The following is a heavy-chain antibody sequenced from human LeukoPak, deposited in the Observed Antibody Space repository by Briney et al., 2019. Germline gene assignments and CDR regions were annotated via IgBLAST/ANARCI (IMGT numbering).Heavy chain of an antibody. CDR3: AKLGEYSSSSWFDY. CDR2: ISGSGGST. CDR1: GFTFSSYA. J-gene: IGHJ4*02. Sequence: GGSLRLSCAASGFTFSSYAMSWVRQAPGKGLEWVSAISGSGGSTYYADSVKGRFTISRDNSKNTLYLQMNSLRAGDTAVYYCAKLGEYSSSSWFDYWGQGTLVTVSS. V-gene: IGHV3-23*01. D-gene: IGHD6-6*01.